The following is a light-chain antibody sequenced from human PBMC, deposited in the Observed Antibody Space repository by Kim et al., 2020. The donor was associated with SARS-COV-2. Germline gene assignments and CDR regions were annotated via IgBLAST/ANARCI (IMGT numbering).Light chain of an antibody. Sequence: VALGQTVRITCQGDSLRSYYATWYQQKPRQAPVLVIYGRNNRPSGIPDRFSGSASGDTASLTISRTQAEDEADFYCQSRDSGGKVVFGGGTQLTVL. J-gene: IGLJ2*01. CDR2: GRN. V-gene: IGLV3-19*01. CDR3: QSRDSGGKVV. CDR1: SLRSYY.